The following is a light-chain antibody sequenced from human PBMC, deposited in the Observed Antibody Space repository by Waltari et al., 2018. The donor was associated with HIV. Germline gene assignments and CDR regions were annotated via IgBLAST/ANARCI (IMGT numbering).Light chain of an antibody. CDR3: QQYYSSPRT. CDR2: WAS. Sequence: DIVMTQSPDSLAVSLGERATIKCKSSQSVLFSSNNKSYLAWYQQKPGQSPKLLIYWASTRESGVPDRFSGSGSGTDFSLTISGLQAEDVATYYCQQYYSSPRTFGQGTKVEI. V-gene: IGKV4-1*01. J-gene: IGKJ1*01. CDR1: QSVLFSSNNKSY.